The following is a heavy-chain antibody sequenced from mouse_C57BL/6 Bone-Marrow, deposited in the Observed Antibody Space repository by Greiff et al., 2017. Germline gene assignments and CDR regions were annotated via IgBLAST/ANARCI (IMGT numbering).Heavy chain of an antibody. CDR2: INPYNGGT. Sequence: VQLQQSGPVLVKPGASVKMSCKASGYTFTDYYMNWVKQSPGKSLEWIGVINPYNGGTSYNEKFKGKATLTVDKSSSTAYMELNSLTSEDSAVYYCARWGTGTFFDFWGQGTTPTVTS. D-gene: IGHD4-1*01. CDR3: ARWGTGTFFDF. V-gene: IGHV1-19*01. J-gene: IGHJ2*01. CDR1: GYTFTDYY.